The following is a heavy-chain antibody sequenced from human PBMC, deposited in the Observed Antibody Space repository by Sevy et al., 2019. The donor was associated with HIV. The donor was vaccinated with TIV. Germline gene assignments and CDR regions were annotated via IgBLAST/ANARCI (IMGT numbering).Heavy chain of an antibody. V-gene: IGHV3-64D*06. CDR3: VKGITIFGVVTPFDY. CDR2: ISSNGGST. D-gene: IGHD3-3*01. CDR1: GFTFSSYA. Sequence: GGSLRLSCAASGFTFSSYAMHWVRQAPGKGLEYVSAISSNGGSTYYADSVKGRFTISRDNSKNTLYLHMSSLRAEDTAVYYCVKGITIFGVVTPFDYWGQGTLVTVSS. J-gene: IGHJ4*02.